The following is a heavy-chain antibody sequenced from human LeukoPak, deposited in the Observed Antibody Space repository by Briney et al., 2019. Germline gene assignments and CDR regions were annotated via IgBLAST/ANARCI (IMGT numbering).Heavy chain of an antibody. CDR3: AREYYLGYYYGSGARD. CDR2: IKPNGGGT. CDR1: GYAFTGYI. J-gene: IGHJ4*02. Sequence: ASVKVSCKASGYAFTGYIIHFVRQAPGHGLEWMGWIKPNGGGTHYAQRFQDRVTVTRDTSTSTAYMELRSLRSDDTAVYYCAREYYLGYYYGSGARDWGQGTLVTVSS. V-gene: IGHV1-2*02. D-gene: IGHD3-10*01.